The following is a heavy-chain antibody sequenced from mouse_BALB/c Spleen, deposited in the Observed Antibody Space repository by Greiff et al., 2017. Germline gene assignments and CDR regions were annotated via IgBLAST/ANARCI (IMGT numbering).Heavy chain of an antibody. Sequence: EVKLQESGPGLVKPSQSLSLTCTVTGYSITSDYAWNWIRQFPGNKLEWMGYISYSGSTSYNPSLKSRISITRDTSKNQFFLQLNSVTTEDTATYYCARDYGSSYVGDYWGQGTTLTVSS. CDR3: ARDYGSSYVGDY. D-gene: IGHD1-1*01. J-gene: IGHJ2*01. CDR1: GYSITSDYA. CDR2: ISYSGST. V-gene: IGHV3-2*02.